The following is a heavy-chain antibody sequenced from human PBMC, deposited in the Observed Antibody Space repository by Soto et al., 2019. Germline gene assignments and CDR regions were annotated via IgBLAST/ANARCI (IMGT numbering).Heavy chain of an antibody. Sequence: SETLSLTCTVSGGSISSYFYIWVRQPPGKGLVWIGSVYYTGTTDYNPSLKSRVTISVDTSKTQFSLNLRSVTAADTAVYYCARDLAAVPRAFDYWGRGTLVTVS. D-gene: IGHD6-13*01. CDR1: GGSISSYF. CDR2: VYYTGTT. V-gene: IGHV4-59*01. CDR3: ARDLAAVPRAFDY. J-gene: IGHJ4*02.